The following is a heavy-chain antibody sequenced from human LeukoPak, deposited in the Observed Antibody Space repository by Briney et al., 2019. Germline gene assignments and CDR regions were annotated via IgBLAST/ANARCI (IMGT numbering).Heavy chain of an antibody. CDR3: ARDHYVGATPYYDY. Sequence: GSLRLSCAASGFTFSSYAMHWVRQAPGKGLEWVAVISYDGSNKYYADSVKGRFTISRDNSKNTLYLQMKSLRAEDTAVYYCARDHYVGATPYYDYWGQGTLVTVSS. CDR2: ISYDGSNK. CDR1: GFTFSSYA. D-gene: IGHD1-26*01. J-gene: IGHJ4*02. V-gene: IGHV3-30*04.